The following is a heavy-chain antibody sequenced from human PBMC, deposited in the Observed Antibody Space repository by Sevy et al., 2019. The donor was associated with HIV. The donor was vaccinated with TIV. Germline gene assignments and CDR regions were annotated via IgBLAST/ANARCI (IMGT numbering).Heavy chain of an antibody. Sequence: GGSLRLSCAASGFTFSSHGMHWVHQAPGKGLEWVAVMSYDGSYKSYGDSVKGRFTISRDDSKNTLYLQMNSLRPEDTAMYHCARDSGYSINWYPAYWGQGTLVTVSS. D-gene: IGHD6-13*01. CDR3: ARDSGYSINWYPAY. V-gene: IGHV3-30*03. CDR2: MSYDGSYK. CDR1: GFTFSSHG. J-gene: IGHJ4*02.